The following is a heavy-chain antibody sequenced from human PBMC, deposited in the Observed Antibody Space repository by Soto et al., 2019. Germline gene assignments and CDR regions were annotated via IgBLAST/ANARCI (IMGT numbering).Heavy chain of an antibody. CDR1: GGSISSRSCY. V-gene: IGHV4-39*01. CDR2: IYYSGST. Sequence: SETLSLTCSVSGGSISSRSCYWGWIRQPPGKGLEWIGSIYYSGSTYYNPSLKTRVTISEDTSKNQLSLELNSVTAADPAVYYCARHALTTSIDQLQPVDFWGQGTLVTVSS. D-gene: IGHD2-2*01. CDR3: ARHALTTSIDQLQPVDF. J-gene: IGHJ4*02.